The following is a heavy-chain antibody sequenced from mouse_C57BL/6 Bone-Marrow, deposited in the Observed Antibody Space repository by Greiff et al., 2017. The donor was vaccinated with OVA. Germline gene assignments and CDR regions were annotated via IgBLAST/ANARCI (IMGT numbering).Heavy chain of an antibody. J-gene: IGHJ1*03. V-gene: IGHV1-53*01. Sequence: QVQLQQPGPDLVKPGASVKLSCKASGYTFTGSWIPWVRQSPGQGLEWIGDINPGSGGTNYNEKFKSKATLTVDKSSSTDYMQLSGLTSEDTAVYYCARYYYGGYCDVWGTGTTVTVSA. D-gene: IGHD1-1*01. CDR1: GYTFTGSW. CDR2: INPGSGGT. CDR3: ARYYYGGYCDV.